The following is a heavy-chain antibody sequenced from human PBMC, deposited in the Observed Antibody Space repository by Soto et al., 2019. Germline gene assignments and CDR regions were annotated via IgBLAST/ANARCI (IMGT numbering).Heavy chain of an antibody. CDR3: AREGALKPFSS. CDR2: ISGSSIYL. Sequence: GGSLRLSCVASGFTFSHYNMNWVRQAPGKGLEWVSHISGSSIYLHYADSVRGRFTISRDNAKNSVYLQMDSLRVEDTAVYYCAREGALKPFSSWGQGALVTVSS. V-gene: IGHV3-21*01. CDR1: GFTFSHYN. J-gene: IGHJ5*02.